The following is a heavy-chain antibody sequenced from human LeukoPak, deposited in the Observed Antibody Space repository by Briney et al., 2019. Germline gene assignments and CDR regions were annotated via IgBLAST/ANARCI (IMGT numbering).Heavy chain of an antibody. CDR3: ARVMGLRSLLFDY. CDR2: ISSSGSTI. V-gene: IGHV3-11*04. D-gene: IGHD4-17*01. J-gene: IGHJ4*02. Sequence: GGSLRLSCAASGFTFSDYYMSWIRQAPGKGLEWVSYISSSGSTIYYADSVKGRFTISRDNAKNSLYLQMSSLRAADTAVYYCARVMGLRSLLFDYWGQGTLVTVSS. CDR1: GFTFSDYY.